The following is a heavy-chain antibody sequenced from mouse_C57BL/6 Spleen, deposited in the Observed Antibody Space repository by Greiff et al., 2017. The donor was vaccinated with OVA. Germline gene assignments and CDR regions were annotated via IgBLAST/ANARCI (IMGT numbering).Heavy chain of an antibody. D-gene: IGHD1-1*01. CDR3: ARSDYYGSIWYFDV. J-gene: IGHJ1*03. Sequence: VQLQQSGPELAKPGASVKISCKASGYSFTDYNMNWVKQSNGKSLEWIGVINPNYGTTSYNQKFKGKATLTVDQSSSTAYMQLNSLTSEDSAVYYCARSDYYGSIWYFDVWGTGTTVTVSS. CDR1: GYSFTDYN. V-gene: IGHV1-39*01. CDR2: INPNYGTT.